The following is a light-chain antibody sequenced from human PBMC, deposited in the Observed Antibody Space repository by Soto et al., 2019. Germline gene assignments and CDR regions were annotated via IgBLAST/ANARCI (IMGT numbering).Light chain of an antibody. CDR2: RND. Sequence: QSVLTQPPSASGTPGQRVTISCSGSTPNIGTNYVYWYQQLPGTAPKLLIYRNDQRPSGVPDRFSGSKSGTSASLAISGLRSEDEADYFCVAWDDSLSGFHVFGTGTKVTVL. CDR1: TPNIGTNY. J-gene: IGLJ1*01. CDR3: VAWDDSLSGFHV. V-gene: IGLV1-47*01.